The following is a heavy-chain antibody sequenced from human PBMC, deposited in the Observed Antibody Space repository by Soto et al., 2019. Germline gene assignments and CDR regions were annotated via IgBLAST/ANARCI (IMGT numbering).Heavy chain of an antibody. D-gene: IGHD3-22*01. CDR1: GFTFSIYA. Sequence: GGSLRLSCAASGFTFSIYAMTWVRQAPGQGLEWVSAITYNSDTTYYADSVKGRFTISRDNSKNTLYLEMNSLRAEDTAIYYCAKGNIGYYFDYWGQGSVVTVSS. CDR3: AKGNIGYYFDY. CDR2: ITYNSDTT. V-gene: IGHV3-23*01. J-gene: IGHJ4*02.